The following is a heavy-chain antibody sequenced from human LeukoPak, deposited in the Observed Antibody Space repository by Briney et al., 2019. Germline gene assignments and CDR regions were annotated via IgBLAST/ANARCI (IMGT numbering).Heavy chain of an antibody. CDR3: ARDPLGHCSSSNCYTRMEFDY. J-gene: IGHJ4*02. V-gene: IGHV1-69*13. CDR2: IIPIFHTS. D-gene: IGHD2-2*02. Sequence: EASVKVSCKASGYTFTSYGISWVRQAPGQGLEWLGGIIPIFHTSHYARKFQDRVMISADESTSTVYMELSSLRSEDTAVYYCARDPLGHCSSSNCYTRMEFDYWGQGTLVTVSS. CDR1: GYTFTSYG.